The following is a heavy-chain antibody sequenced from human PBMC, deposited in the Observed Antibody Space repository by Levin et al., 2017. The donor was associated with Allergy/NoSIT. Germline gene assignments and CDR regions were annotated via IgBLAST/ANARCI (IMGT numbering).Heavy chain of an antibody. CDR1: GGSFSGYY. D-gene: IGHD6-13*01. CDR3: ARGLGYSSREYYY. V-gene: IGHV4-34*01. CDR2: INHSGST. J-gene: IGHJ4*02. Sequence: SETLSLTCAVYGGSFSGYYWSWIRQPPGKGLEWIGEINHSGSTNYNPSLKSRVTISVDTSKNQFSLKLSSVTAADTAVYYCARGLGYSSREYYYWGQGTLVTVSS.